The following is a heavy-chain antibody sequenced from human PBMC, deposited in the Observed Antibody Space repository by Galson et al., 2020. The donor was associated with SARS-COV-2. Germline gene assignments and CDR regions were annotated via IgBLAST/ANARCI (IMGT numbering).Heavy chain of an antibody. CDR1: GGTFSSYA. V-gene: IGHV1-69*10. CDR2: IIPILGIA. Sequence: KISCKASGGTFSSYAISWVRQAPGQGLEWMGGIIPILGIANYAQKFQGRVTITADKSTSTAYMELSSLRSEDTAVYYCARSGEIPLGGYSGYDSSYYYYMDVWGKGTTVTVSS. J-gene: IGHJ6*03. D-gene: IGHD5-12*01. CDR3: ARSGEIPLGGYSGYDSSYYYYMDV.